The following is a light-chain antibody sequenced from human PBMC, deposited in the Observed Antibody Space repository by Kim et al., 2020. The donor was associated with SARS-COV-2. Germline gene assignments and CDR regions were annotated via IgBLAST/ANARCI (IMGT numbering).Light chain of an antibody. CDR2: GAS. CDR1: QDNGKD. V-gene: IGKV1-17*01. Sequence: AYVGERVTVTCRARQDNGKDLGWYQQNPGRAPKRLIYGASNLQSGVPSRFSGSVSEPHFTLTINRLQPEDFTPYICLQLCTYPIPFRQGTRLEIK. J-gene: IGKJ5*01. CDR3: LQLCTYPIP.